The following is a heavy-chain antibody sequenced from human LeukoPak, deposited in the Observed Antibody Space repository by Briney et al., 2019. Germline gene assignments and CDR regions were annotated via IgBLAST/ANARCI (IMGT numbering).Heavy chain of an antibody. Sequence: PGGSLRLSCAASGFTFSSYAMSWVRQAPGKGLECVAFIRYDGSNKYYADSVKGRFTISRDNSKNTLYLQMNSLRAEDTAVYYCAKAREASIAAPHDNWFDPWGQGTLVTVSS. CDR2: IRYDGSNK. D-gene: IGHD6-6*01. CDR3: AKAREASIAAPHDNWFDP. CDR1: GFTFSSYA. J-gene: IGHJ5*02. V-gene: IGHV3-30*02.